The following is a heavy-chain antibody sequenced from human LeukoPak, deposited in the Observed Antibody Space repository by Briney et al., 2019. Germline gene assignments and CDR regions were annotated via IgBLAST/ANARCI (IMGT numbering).Heavy chain of an antibody. V-gene: IGHV7-4-1*02. CDR3: ARGPVYYYDSSGYYDYSYFDY. D-gene: IGHD3-22*01. CDR1: GYTFTSYA. CDR2: INTNTGNP. J-gene: IGHJ4*02. Sequence: GASVKVSCKASGYTFTSYAMNWVRQAPGDGLEWMGWINTNTGNPTYAQGFTGRFVFSLDTSVSTAYLQISSLKAEDTAVYYCARGPVYYYDSSGYYDYSYFDYGGQGTLVTVSS.